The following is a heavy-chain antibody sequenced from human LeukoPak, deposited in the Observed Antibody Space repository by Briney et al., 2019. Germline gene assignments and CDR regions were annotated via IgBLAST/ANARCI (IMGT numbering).Heavy chain of an antibody. CDR3: ARDVDTAATTCSY. J-gene: IGHJ4*02. V-gene: IGHV4-39*07. CDR2: IYYSGST. Sequence: PSETLSLTCTVSGGSISSRPYYWGWIRQPPGKALEWIGSIYYSGSTYYNPSLKSRVTMSVETSKNQFSLNLSSVTAADTAVYYCARDVDTAATTCSYWGQGTLVTVSS. D-gene: IGHD5-18*01. CDR1: GGSISSRPYY.